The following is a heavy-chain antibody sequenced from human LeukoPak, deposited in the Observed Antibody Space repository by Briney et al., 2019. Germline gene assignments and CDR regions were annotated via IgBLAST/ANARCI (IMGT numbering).Heavy chain of an antibody. CDR1: GGSISSYY. Sequence: SETLSLTCTVCGGSISSYYWRGIRQPPGKGREWVGYIYYSWSTNYNPSLKSRVTISVATSTTQFSLKLSSVTAADTAVYYCASQYSSGWGYFDYWGQGTLVTVSS. D-gene: IGHD6-19*01. V-gene: IGHV4-59*01. J-gene: IGHJ4*02. CDR2: IYYSWST. CDR3: ASQYSSGWGYFDY.